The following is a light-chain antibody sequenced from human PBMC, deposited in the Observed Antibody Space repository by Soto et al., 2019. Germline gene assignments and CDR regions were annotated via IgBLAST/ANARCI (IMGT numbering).Light chain of an antibody. J-gene: IGKJ1*01. CDR2: GAS. CDR3: QQYNNWWT. CDR1: ESVSRS. Sequence: EIALTQSPGTLSLSPGERATVSCRASESVSRSFLAWYQQKPGRAPRLLIYGASTRATGIPARFSGSGSGTEFTLTISSLQSEDFAVYYCQQYNNWWTFGQGTKVDIK. V-gene: IGKV3-15*01.